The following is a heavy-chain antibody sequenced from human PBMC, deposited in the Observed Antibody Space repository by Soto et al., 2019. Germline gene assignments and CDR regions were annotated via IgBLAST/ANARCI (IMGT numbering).Heavy chain of an antibody. CDR3: ARGGLRLLDWLAYGMDV. CDR2: ISYDGSNK. Sequence: QVQLVESGGGVVQPGRSLRLSCAPSGFTFSSYAMHWVRQAPGKGLERVAIISYDGSNKYYAGSVKGRFTIARDNSKNTLYLQMNSLRAEDTAVYYCARGGLRLLDWLAYGMDVWGQGTTGGVSS. J-gene: IGHJ6*02. D-gene: IGHD3-3*01. CDR1: GFTFSSYA. V-gene: IGHV3-30-3*01.